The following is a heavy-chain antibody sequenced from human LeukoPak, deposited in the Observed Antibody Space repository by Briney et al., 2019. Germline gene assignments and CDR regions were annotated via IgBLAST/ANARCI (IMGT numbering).Heavy chain of an antibody. V-gene: IGHV3-74*01. J-gene: IGHJ6*02. CDR2: INSDGSTT. CDR3: ARDRVGYDPYYYYAMDV. D-gene: IGHD2-2*01. Sequence: LPGGSLRLSCAASGFTFSSYWMHWVRQAPGKGLVWVSRINSDGSTTNYADSVKGRFTSSRDNAKNTLYLQMNSLRAEDTAVHHCARDRVGYDPYYYYAMDVWGQGTTVTVSS. CDR1: GFTFSSYW.